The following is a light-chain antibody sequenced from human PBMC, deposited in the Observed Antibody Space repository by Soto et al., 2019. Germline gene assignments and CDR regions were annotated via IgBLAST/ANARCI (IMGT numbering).Light chain of an antibody. CDR2: GAS. Sequence: EIVLTQSPGTLSLSPGERATLSCRASQNVRSNELAWYQQKPGQAPRLLIYGASSRATAIPDRVSGSGSGTDFTLTISRLEPDDFAVYYFQQYGSSPLTFGGGTKVEFK. CDR3: QQYGSSPLT. V-gene: IGKV3-20*01. CDR1: QNVRSNE. J-gene: IGKJ4*01.